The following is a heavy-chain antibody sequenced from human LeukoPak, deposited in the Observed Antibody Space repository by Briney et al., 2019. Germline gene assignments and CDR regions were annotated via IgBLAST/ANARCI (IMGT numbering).Heavy chain of an antibody. CDR3: AKDPYGTRYFDY. V-gene: IGHV3-23*01. CDR1: GFTFSSHA. D-gene: IGHD2-2*01. Sequence: GGSLRLSCAASGFTFSSHALSWVRQAPGKGLEWVSSLSGSGYTTYYADSVKGRFTISRDNSKNTVYLQMNSLRAEDTAVYYCAKDPYGTRYFDYWGQGTLVTVSS. CDR2: LSGSGYTT. J-gene: IGHJ4*02.